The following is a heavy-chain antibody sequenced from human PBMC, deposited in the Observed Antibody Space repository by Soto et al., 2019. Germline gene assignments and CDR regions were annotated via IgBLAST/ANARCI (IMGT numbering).Heavy chain of an antibody. CDR2: IKSKSVGGST. D-gene: IGHD2-15*01. J-gene: IGHJ4*02. V-gene: IGHV3-15*01. Sequence: EVQLVESGGGLVKPGGSLTLSCAASGFSFSNVWMSWVRQAPGKGLEWVGDIKSKSVGGSTDYTAPVKGRFTISSDDSKDTLYRHMKSRITEYTAVYYCTTYSPQTCCSVGPCDSVQTKIHDSWGQGILGTVSS. CDR1: GFSFSNVW. CDR3: TTYSPQTCCSVGPCDSVQTKIHDS.